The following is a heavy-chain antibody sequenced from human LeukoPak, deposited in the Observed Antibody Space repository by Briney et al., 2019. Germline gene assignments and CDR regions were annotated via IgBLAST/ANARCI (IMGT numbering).Heavy chain of an antibody. Sequence: GGSLRLSCTSSGFILSSYAMSWVRQAPGKGLEWVSSISSPGGNTYFADSVKGRFTISRDNSKNTLYLQMNSLRAEDTAVYYCAKDLGYCSGGSCHWGQGTLVTVSS. D-gene: IGHD2-15*01. CDR3: AKDLGYCSGGSCH. V-gene: IGHV3-23*01. J-gene: IGHJ4*02. CDR2: ISSPGGNT. CDR1: GFILSSYA.